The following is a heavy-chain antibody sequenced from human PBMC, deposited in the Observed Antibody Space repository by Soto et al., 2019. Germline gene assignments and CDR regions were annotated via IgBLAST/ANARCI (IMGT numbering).Heavy chain of an antibody. Sequence: GESLKISCKASGYRFTSRLINCVRQMPGKGLEWMGIIDPNDSKTTYTPSFQGHVTMSGDQSIATAFLEWSSVTAPDTAIYYWEVSQIVGVVDACDLWGQGTLVTVSS. CDR1: GYRFTSRL. CDR2: IDPNDSKT. V-gene: IGHV5-10-1*01. D-gene: IGHD3-3*01. CDR3: EVSQIVGVVDACDL. J-gene: IGHJ3*01.